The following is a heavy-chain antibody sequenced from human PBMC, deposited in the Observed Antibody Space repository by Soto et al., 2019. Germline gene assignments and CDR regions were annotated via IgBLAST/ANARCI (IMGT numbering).Heavy chain of an antibody. D-gene: IGHD1-26*01. J-gene: IGHJ6*02. CDR2: IYYSGST. Sequence: LSLTCTVSGGSVSSGDYYWSWIRQPPGKGLEWIGYIYYSGSTYYNPSLKSRVTISVDTSKNQFSLRLSSVTAADTAVYYCARGYRTDHYYYGMDVWGQGTTVTVSS. CDR3: ARGYRTDHYYYGMDV. CDR1: GGSVSSGDYY. V-gene: IGHV4-30-4*01.